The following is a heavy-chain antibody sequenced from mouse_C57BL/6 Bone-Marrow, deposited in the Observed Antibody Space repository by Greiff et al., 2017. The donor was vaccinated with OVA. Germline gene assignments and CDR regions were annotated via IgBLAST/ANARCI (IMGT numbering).Heavy chain of an antibody. J-gene: IGHJ4*01. CDR2: IDPETGGT. CDR1: GYTFTDYE. Sequence: QVQLKESGAELVRPGASVTLSCKASGYTFTDYEVHWVKQTPVHGLEWIGAIDPETGGTASHQKFKGKALLTADKSSSTAYMELRSLTSEDSAVYYCTRGYSNYYAMDYWGQGTSVTVSS. V-gene: IGHV1-15*01. D-gene: IGHD2-5*01. CDR3: TRGYSNYYAMDY.